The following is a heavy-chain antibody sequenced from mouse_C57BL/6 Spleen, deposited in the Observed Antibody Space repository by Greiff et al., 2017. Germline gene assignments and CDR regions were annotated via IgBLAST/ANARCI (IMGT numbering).Heavy chain of an antibody. CDR1: GYTFTSYW. V-gene: IGHV1-52*01. CDR2: IDPSDSET. J-gene: IGHJ1*03. CDR3: AREDGYASRTYWYFDV. Sequence: QVQLQQPGAELVRPGSSVKLSCKASGYTFTSYWMHWVKQRPIQGLEWIGNIDPSDSETHYNQKFKDKATLTVDKSSSTAYMQLSSLTSEDSAVYYCAREDGYASRTYWYFDVWGTGTTVTVSA. D-gene: IGHD2-2*01.